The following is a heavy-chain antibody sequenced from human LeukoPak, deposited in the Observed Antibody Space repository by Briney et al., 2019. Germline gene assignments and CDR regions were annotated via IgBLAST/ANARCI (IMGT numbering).Heavy chain of an antibody. CDR3: ARIAAAGTGGFDY. CDR1: GFTFSSYG. V-gene: IGHV3-23*01. D-gene: IGHD6-13*01. J-gene: IGHJ4*02. Sequence: TGGSLRLSCAASGFTFSSYGMSWVRQAPGKGLEWVSAISGSGGSTYYADSVKGRFTISRDNSKNTLYLQMNSLRAEDTAVYYCARIAAAGTGGFDYWGQGTLVTVSS. CDR2: ISGSGGST.